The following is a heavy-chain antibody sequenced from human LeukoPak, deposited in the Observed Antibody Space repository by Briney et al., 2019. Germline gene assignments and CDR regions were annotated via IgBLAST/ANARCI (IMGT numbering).Heavy chain of an antibody. CDR2: ISAYNGNT. J-gene: IGHJ4*02. D-gene: IGHD6-13*01. Sequence: ASVRVSCEVSGYTFTGFVISGVRQARGQGREWRGWISAYNGNTNYTQKLQGRVTMTTGPSTSTAYMELRSLRSDDTAVYYCARDRTMTSSSWYPPFGYWGQGTLVTVSS. CDR1: GYTFTGFV. CDR3: ARDRTMTSSSWYPPFGY. V-gene: IGHV1-18*01.